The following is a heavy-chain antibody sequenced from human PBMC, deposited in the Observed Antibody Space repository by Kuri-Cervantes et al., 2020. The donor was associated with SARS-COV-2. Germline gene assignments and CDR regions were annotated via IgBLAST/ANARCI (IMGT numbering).Heavy chain of an antibody. Sequence: SQTLSLTCAVSGYSISSGYYWGWIRQPPGKGLEWIGSIYYSGSTYYNPSLKSRVTISVDTSKNQFSLKLSSVTAADTAVYYCARRGDIVVVPAGAFDIWGQGTMVTVSS. V-gene: IGHV4-38-2*01. CDR2: IYYSGST. CDR1: GYSISSGYY. CDR3: ARRGDIVVVPAGAFDI. J-gene: IGHJ3*02. D-gene: IGHD2-2*01.